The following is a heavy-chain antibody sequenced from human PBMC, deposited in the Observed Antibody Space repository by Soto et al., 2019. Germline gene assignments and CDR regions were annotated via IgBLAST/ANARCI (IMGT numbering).Heavy chain of an antibody. CDR2: IYYSGST. CDR1: GGSISSYY. Sequence: PSETLSLTCTVSGGSISSYYWSWIRQPPGKGLEWIGYIYYSGSTNYNPSLKSRVTISVDTSKNQFSLKLSSVTAADTAVYYCATTTKRGRIEAAGIGMDVWGQGTTVTVSS. CDR3: ATTTKRGRIEAAGIGMDV. D-gene: IGHD6-13*01. V-gene: IGHV4-59*01. J-gene: IGHJ6*02.